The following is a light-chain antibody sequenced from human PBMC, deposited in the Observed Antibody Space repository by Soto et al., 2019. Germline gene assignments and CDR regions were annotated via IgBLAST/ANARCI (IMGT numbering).Light chain of an antibody. CDR1: QSISFY. Sequence: DIQMTQSPSSLSASVGNRVTITCRASQSISFYLNWYQQKPGKAPKLLIYAASTLQSGVPSRFSGSGSGTEFTLTISSLQPDDFATYYCQHCNTSWTFGQGTKVDIK. J-gene: IGKJ1*01. V-gene: IGKV1-39*01. CDR2: AAS. CDR3: QHCNTSWT.